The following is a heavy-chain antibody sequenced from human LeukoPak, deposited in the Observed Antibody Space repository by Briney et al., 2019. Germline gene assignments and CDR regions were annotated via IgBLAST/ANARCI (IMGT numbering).Heavy chain of an antibody. V-gene: IGHV4-38-2*02. CDR2: IYYSGST. J-gene: IGHJ3*02. D-gene: IGHD3-3*01. CDR3: AREGDYDFWSGYSDDAFDI. CDR1: GYSISYGYF. Sequence: PSETLSLTCTVSGYSISYGYFWAWIRQPPGKGLEWIGYIYYSGSTYYNPSLKSRVTISVDTSKNQFSLKLSSVTAADAAVYYCAREGDYDFWSGYSDDAFDIWGQGTMVTVSS.